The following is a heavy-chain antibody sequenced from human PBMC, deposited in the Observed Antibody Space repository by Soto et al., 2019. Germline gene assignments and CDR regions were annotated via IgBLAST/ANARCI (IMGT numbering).Heavy chain of an antibody. D-gene: IGHD3-9*01. CDR3: AGGTAVIYEIFY. J-gene: IGHJ4*02. CDR2: ISYTGST. CDR1: GGSVTTYY. V-gene: IGHV4-59*02. Sequence: QVQLQESGPGLVKPSETLSLTCTVSGGSVTTYYWSWIRQPPGKGLEWIGYISYTGSTEYNPSLKRRVSISRDTSKNHFSLEVTSVTAADTAVYYCAGGTAVIYEIFYWGQGTLVSVSS.